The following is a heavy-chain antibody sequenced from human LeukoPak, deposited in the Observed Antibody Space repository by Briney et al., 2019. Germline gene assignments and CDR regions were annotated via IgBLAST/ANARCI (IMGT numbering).Heavy chain of an antibody. D-gene: IGHD6-13*01. V-gene: IGHV4-30-2*01. CDR3: ARWLAAAAGFDY. CDR1: GGSISSGGYY. J-gene: IGHJ4*02. Sequence: PSQTLSLTCTVSGGSISSGGYYWSWVRQPPGKGLEWIGYIYHSGSTYYNPSLKSRVTISVDRSKNQFSLKLSSVTAADTAVYYCARWLAAAAGFDYWGQGTLVTVSS. CDR2: IYHSGST.